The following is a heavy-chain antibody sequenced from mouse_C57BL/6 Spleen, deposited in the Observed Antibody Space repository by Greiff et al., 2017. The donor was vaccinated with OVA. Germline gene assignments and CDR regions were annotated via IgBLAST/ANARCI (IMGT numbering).Heavy chain of an antibody. CDR2: IYPGDGDT. Sequence: QVQLQQSGHELVKPGASVKISCKASGYAFSSSWMNWVKQRPGKGLEWIGRIYPGDGDTNYNGKFKGKATLTADKSSSTAYMQLSSLTSKDSAVYFCARFTDYAMDYWGQGTSVTVSS. V-gene: IGHV1-82*01. CDR3: ARFTDYAMDY. CDR1: GYAFSSSW. J-gene: IGHJ4*01.